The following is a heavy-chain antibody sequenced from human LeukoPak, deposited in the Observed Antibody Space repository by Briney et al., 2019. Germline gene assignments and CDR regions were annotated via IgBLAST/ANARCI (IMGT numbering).Heavy chain of an antibody. V-gene: IGHV3-30*04. J-gene: IGHJ4*02. CDR3: ARDLTPKYYYDRSGYSRDY. D-gene: IGHD3-22*01. CDR2: ISYDGSNK. CDR1: GFTFGSYA. Sequence: GGSLRLSCAASGFTFGSYAVRWVREAPGKGLEWVAVISYDGSNKYYADSVKGRFTISRDNSKNTLYLQMNSLRAEDTAVYYCARDLTPKYYYDRSGYSRDYWGQGTLVTVS.